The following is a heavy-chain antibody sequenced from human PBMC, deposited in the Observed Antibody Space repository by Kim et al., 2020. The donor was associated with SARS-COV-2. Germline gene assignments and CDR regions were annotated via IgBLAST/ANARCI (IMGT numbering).Heavy chain of an antibody. Sequence: GGSLRLSCAASGFTFSDFVIHWVRQASGKGLEWIGLVRMKANNYATVYAASLEGRFSISRDDSDNTAYLEMNSLRTEDAAVYYCCVGATNGNWGQGTLVSVS. CDR1: GFTFSDFV. V-gene: IGHV3-73*01. CDR2: VRMKANNYAT. CDR3: CVGATNGN. D-gene: IGHD1-26*01. J-gene: IGHJ4*02.